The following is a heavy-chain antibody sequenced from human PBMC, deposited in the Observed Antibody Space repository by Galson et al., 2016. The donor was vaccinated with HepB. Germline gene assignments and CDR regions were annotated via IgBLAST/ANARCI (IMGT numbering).Heavy chain of an antibody. J-gene: IGHJ6*02. CDR1: GYTFTTYG. CDR2: ICAYNGKT. Sequence: SVKVSCTASGYTFTTYGMSWVRQAPGQGLEWMGWICAYNGKTNYAQTLQGRVTMTTDTSKSTAYMELKSLRSDDTAVYYCARDPRKIRYQLLEIYYYYYAMDVWGQGTTVTVSS. CDR3: ARDPRKIRYQLLEIYYYYYAMDV. V-gene: IGHV1-18*01. D-gene: IGHD2-2*01.